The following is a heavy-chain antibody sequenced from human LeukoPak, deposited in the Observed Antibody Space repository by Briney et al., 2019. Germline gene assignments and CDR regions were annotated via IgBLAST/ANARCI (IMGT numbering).Heavy chain of an antibody. Sequence: ASVKVSCKASGYTFTSYGISWVRQAPGQGLEWMGCISAYNGNTNYAQKLQGRVTMTTDTSTSTAYMELRSLRSDDTAVYYCARDRGYCSSTSCYWWAEGYYYYGMDVWGQGTTVTVSS. CDR1: GYTFTSYG. J-gene: IGHJ6*02. V-gene: IGHV1-18*01. CDR3: ARDRGYCSSTSCYWWAEGYYYYGMDV. D-gene: IGHD2-2*03. CDR2: ISAYNGNT.